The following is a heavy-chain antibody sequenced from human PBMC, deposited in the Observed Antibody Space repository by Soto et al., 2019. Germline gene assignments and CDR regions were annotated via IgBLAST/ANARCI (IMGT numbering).Heavy chain of an antibody. CDR2: INPAGDTT. Sequence: QVQLVQSGAEGKKPGTSVKVSCKASGFTVTNYYMHWLRLAPGQGPEWMGLINPAGDTTSFAPKFRGRVTVTRHTSTSTIYMEMRGLRSDDTAFYYCARDRTGAAYFDYWGQGTLVTVS. CDR1: GFTVTNYY. CDR3: ARDRTGAAYFDY. V-gene: IGHV1-46*03. D-gene: IGHD1-26*01. J-gene: IGHJ4*02.